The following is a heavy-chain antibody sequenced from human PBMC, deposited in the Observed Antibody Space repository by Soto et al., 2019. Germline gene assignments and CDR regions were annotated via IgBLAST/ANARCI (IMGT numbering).Heavy chain of an antibody. J-gene: IGHJ4*02. CDR2: INSDGSTT. D-gene: IGHD1-1*01. Sequence: EVQLVESGGDLVQPGGSLRLSCAASGFTFGSYWMHWVRQAPGKGLVWVSRINSDGSTTNYGDSVKGRFTISRDNAKSTLYLQMSGLRAEDTAVYYCAGAGWNRFDCWGQGNLLTVAS. V-gene: IGHV3-74*01. CDR1: GFTFGSYW. CDR3: AGAGWNRFDC.